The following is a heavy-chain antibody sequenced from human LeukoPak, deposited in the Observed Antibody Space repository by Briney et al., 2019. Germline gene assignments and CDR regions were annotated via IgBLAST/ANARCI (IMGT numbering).Heavy chain of an antibody. Sequence: GGSLRLSCAASGFTFSSSAMSWVRQAPGKGLEWVSSISGSGSGGSTYYADSVKGRFTISRDNSKNTLFLEMNSLRPEDTAVYYCAKYAAAGAYVRHSEIDSWGQGTLVTVSS. CDR1: GFTFSSSA. CDR3: AKYAAAGAYVRHSEIDS. J-gene: IGHJ4*02. D-gene: IGHD3-10*02. V-gene: IGHV3-23*01. CDR2: ISGSGSGGST.